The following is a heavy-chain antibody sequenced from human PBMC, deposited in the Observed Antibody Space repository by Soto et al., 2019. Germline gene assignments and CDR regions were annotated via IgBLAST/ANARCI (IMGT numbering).Heavy chain of an antibody. CDR3: ASGIVVVPAATDAFDI. CDR2: IKQDGSEK. D-gene: IGHD2-2*01. CDR1: GFTFSSYW. V-gene: IGHV3-7*01. J-gene: IGHJ3*02. Sequence: EVQLVESGGGLVQPGGSLRLSCAASGFTFSSYWMSWVRQAPGKELEWVANIKQDGSEKYYVDSVKGRFTISRDNAKNSLYLQVNSLRAEDTAVYYCASGIVVVPAATDAFDIWCQGTMVTVSS.